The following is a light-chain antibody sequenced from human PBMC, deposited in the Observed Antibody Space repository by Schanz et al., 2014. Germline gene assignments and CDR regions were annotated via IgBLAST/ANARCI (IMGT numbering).Light chain of an antibody. CDR2: AAS. V-gene: IGKV1-9*01. CDR3: QQSHSTPLT. CDR1: QGISSF. Sequence: IQLTQSPSPLSASVGDRVTITCRASQGISSFLAWYQHKPGRAPKLLIYAASTLQTGVPSRFSGSGSGTDFTLTISSLQPEDFATYYCQQSHSTPLTFGGGTKVEIK. J-gene: IGKJ4*01.